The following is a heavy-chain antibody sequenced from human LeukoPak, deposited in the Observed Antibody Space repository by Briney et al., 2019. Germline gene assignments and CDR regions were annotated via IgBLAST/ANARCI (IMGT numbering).Heavy chain of an antibody. CDR2: INHNGST. J-gene: IGHJ6*03. V-gene: IGHV4-34*01. D-gene: IGHD3-9*01. CDR1: GESFSGYY. CDR3: ATLRYEIYYYYYMDV. Sequence: SETLSLTCAVYGESFSGYYWRWIRQPPGKGLEWIGEINHNGSTNYNPSLKSRVTISVDTSKNQISLKVGPVTAADTAVYYCATLRYEIYYYYYMDVWGKGTTVTVSS.